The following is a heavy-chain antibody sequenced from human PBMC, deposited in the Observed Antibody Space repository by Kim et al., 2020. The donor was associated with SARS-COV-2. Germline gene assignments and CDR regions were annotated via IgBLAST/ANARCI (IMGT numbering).Heavy chain of an antibody. V-gene: IGHV1-18*01. D-gene: IGHD1-26*01. Sequence: KLQGRVTMTTDTSTSTAYMELRSLRSDDTAVYYCARGASWEPTAREYFQHWGQGTLVTVSS. J-gene: IGHJ1*01. CDR3: ARGASWEPTAREYFQH.